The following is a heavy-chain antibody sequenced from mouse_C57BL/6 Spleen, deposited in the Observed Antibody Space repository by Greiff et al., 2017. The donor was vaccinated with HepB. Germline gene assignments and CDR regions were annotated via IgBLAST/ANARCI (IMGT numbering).Heavy chain of an antibody. V-gene: IGHV1-64*01. Sequence: QVQLKQPGAELVKPGASVKLSCKASGYTFTSYWMHWVKQRPGQGLEWIGMIHPNSGSTNYNEKFKSKATLTVDKSSSTAYMQLSSLTSEDSAVYYCAREAYYYGSSLYAMDYWGQGTSVTVSS. CDR3: AREAYYYGSSLYAMDY. CDR2: IHPNSGST. CDR1: GYTFTSYW. J-gene: IGHJ4*01. D-gene: IGHD1-1*01.